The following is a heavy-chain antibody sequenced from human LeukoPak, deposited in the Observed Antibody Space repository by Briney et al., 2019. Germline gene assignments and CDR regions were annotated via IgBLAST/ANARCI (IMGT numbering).Heavy chain of an antibody. CDR2: IREDGSEK. CDR1: GFTFQNYA. J-gene: IGHJ4*02. Sequence: PGGSLRLSCAVSGFTFQNYAMSLVRQAPRKGLEWVASIREDGSEKYLVASVEGPITISRDNAKNSLYLQMNSLRAEDTAVYYCARGNWNYQGLWGQGTLVTVSS. V-gene: IGHV3-7*01. D-gene: IGHD1-7*01. CDR3: ARGNWNYQGL.